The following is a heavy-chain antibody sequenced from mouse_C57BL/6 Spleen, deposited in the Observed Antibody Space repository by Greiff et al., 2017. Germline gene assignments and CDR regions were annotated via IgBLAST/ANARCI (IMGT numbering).Heavy chain of an antibody. J-gene: IGHJ1*03. D-gene: IGHD1-1*01. CDR1: GYTFTSYW. Sequence: QVQLQQPGAELVRPGSSVKLSCKASGYTFTSYWMDWVKQRPGQGLEWIGNIYPSDSETHYTQKFKDKATLTVDKSSSTAYMQLSSLTSEDSAVYYCARSPLCLRYWYFDVWGTGTTVTVSS. V-gene: IGHV1-61*01. CDR2: IYPSDSET. CDR3: ARSPLCLRYWYFDV.